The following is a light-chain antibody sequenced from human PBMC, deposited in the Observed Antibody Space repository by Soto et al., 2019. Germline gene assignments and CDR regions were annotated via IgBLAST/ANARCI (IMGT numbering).Light chain of an antibody. J-gene: IGLJ1*01. CDR1: SSNIGSNY. CDR2: RNN. Sequence: QSALTQPPSASGTPGQRVTISCSGSSSNIGSNYVYWYQQLPGTAPKLLIYRNNQRPSGVPDRFSGSKSGTSGSLAISGLRSEDEAEYYCAAWDDSLRGLVFGTGTKVTVL. CDR3: AAWDDSLRGLV. V-gene: IGLV1-47*01.